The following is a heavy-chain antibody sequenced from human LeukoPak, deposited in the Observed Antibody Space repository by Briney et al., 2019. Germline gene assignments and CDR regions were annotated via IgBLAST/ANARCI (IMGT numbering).Heavy chain of an antibody. CDR2: IRSKAYGGTT. V-gene: IGHV3-49*04. J-gene: IGHJ4*02. CDR1: GFTFGDYA. CDR3: TRDHYTGIVGATNFDY. D-gene: IGHD1-26*01. Sequence: GGSLRLSCTASGFTFGDYAMSWVRQAPGKGLEWVGFIRSKAYGGTTEYAASVKGRFTISRDDSKSIAYLQMNSLKTEDTAVYYCTRDHYTGIVGATNFDYWGQGTLVTVSS.